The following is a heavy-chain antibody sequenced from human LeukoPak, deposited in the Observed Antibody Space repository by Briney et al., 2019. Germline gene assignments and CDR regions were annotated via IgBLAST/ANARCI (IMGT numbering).Heavy chain of an antibody. V-gene: IGHV4-34*01. J-gene: IGHJ4*02. CDR1: GGSFSGYY. Sequence: PSETLSLTCAVYGGSFSGYYWSWIRQPPGKGLEWIGSIYHSGSTYYNPSLKSRVTISVDTSKNQFSLKLSSVTAADTAVYYCARDVALDYWGQGTLVTVSS. CDR2: IYHSGST. D-gene: IGHD2-21*01. CDR3: ARDVALDY.